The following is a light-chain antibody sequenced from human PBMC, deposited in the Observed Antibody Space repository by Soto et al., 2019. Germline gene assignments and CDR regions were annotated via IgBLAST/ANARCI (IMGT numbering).Light chain of an antibody. Sequence: DVQMTQSPPSLSASVGDSVTITCRASQSVFIHLSWFQQRPGKGPKLLIYDASSLRAGVPSRFSGSGYGTDFTLTISTVQPEDSAVYYCHQSSSTPLTFGGGTRVELK. J-gene: IGKJ4*01. CDR2: DAS. CDR1: QSVFIH. CDR3: HQSSSTPLT. V-gene: IGKV1-39*01.